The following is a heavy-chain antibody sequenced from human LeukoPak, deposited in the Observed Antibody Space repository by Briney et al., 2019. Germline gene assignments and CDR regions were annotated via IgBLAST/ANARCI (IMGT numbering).Heavy chain of an antibody. V-gene: IGHV3-30*18. CDR3: AKLVGIAAAGDDY. CDR1: GFTFSSYG. Sequence: GGSLSRSCAGSGFTFSSYGMEWVRQAPGKGLEGVAVISYDGSNKYYADSVKGRFTISRDNSKNTLYLQMNSLRAEDTAVYYCAKLVGIAAAGDDYWGQGTLVTVSS. J-gene: IGHJ4*02. D-gene: IGHD6-13*01. CDR2: ISYDGSNK.